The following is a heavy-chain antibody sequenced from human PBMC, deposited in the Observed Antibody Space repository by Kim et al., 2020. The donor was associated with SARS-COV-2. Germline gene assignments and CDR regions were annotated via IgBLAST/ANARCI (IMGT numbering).Heavy chain of an antibody. J-gene: IGHJ3*02. D-gene: IGHD3-10*01. CDR2: T. V-gene: IGHV4-59*01. CDR3: ARDRGFGAFDI. Sequence: TNYNPSLKSRVTISVDTSKNQFSLKLSSVTAADTAVYYCARDRGFGAFDIWGQGTMVTVSS.